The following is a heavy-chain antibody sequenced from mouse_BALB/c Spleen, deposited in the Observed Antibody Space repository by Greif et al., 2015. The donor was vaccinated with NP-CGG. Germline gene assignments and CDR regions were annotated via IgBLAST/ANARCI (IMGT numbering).Heavy chain of an antibody. CDR1: GFTFSDYY. Sequence: EVKVVESGGGLVKPGGSLKLSCAASGFTFSDYYMYWVRQTPEKRLEWVATISDGGSYTYYPDSVKGRFTISRDNAKNNLYLQMSSLKSEDTAMYYCARGWTGFDYWGQGTTLTVSS. J-gene: IGHJ2*01. CDR2: ISDGGSYT. V-gene: IGHV5-4*02. CDR3: ARGWTGFDY. D-gene: IGHD1-1*02.